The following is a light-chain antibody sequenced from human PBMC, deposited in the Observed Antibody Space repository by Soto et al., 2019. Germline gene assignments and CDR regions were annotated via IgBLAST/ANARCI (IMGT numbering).Light chain of an antibody. V-gene: IGKV1-5*03. CDR3: QHYNTYST. Sequence: DIQMTQSPSTLSASVGDRVIITCRASQSISSWLAWYQQKPGKAPKLLIYKASSLESGVPSRLSGSGSGTEFTLTISSLQPDDFATYYCQHYNTYSTFGQGTKVDI. J-gene: IGKJ1*01. CDR1: QSISSW. CDR2: KAS.